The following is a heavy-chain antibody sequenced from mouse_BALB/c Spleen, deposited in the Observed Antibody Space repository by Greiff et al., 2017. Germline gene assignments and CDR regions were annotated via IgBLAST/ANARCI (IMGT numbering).Heavy chain of an antibody. CDR2: IYPGNVNT. Sequence: VQLQQSGPELVKPGASVRISCKASGYTFTSYYIHWVKQRPGQGLEWIGWIYPGNVNTKYNEKFKGKATLTADKSSSTAYMQLSSLTSEDSAVYFCAGDSSGYWFAYWGQGTLVTVSA. CDR3: AGDSSGYWFAY. J-gene: IGHJ3*01. CDR1: GYTFTSYY. D-gene: IGHD3-2*01. V-gene: IGHV1S56*01.